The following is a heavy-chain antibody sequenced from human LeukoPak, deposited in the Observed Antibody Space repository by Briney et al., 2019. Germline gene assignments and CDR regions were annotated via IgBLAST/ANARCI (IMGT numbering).Heavy chain of an antibody. D-gene: IGHD3-9*01. Sequence: ASVKVSCKASGYTFTGYYMHWVRQAPGQGLEWMGWINPNSGGTNYAQKFQGRVTMTRDTSISTAYMELSRLRSDDTAVYYCARGHLRYPGDYYYYYMDVWGEGTTVTVSS. CDR1: GYTFTGYY. CDR2: INPNSGGT. CDR3: ARGHLRYPGDYYYYYMDV. V-gene: IGHV1-2*02. J-gene: IGHJ6*03.